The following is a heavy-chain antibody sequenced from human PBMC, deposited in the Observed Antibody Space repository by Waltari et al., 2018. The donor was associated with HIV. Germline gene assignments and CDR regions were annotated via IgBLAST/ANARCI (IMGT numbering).Heavy chain of an antibody. CDR3: ATFPINDHSNKRLGY. CDR2: INSDGSST. V-gene: IGHV3-74*01. CDR1: GFPFSSYW. Sequence: EVQLVESGGGLVQPGGSLRLSCAASGFPFSSYWMHWVGQAPGKGLVWVSRINSDGSSTTYADSVKGRFTISRDNAKNTLYLQMNSLRDEDTAVYYCATFPINDHSNKRLGYWGQGTLVTVSS. J-gene: IGHJ4*01. D-gene: IGHD4-4*01.